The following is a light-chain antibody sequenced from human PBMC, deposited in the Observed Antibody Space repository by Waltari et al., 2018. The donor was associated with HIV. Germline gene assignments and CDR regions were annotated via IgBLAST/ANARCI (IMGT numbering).Light chain of an antibody. V-gene: IGKV3-20*01. CDR1: PSVSSSS. CDR2: GAS. CDR3: QQYGSSLFT. J-gene: IGKJ3*01. Sequence: SSRATPSVSSSSLAWYQQNPGQAPLLLIYGASSSATGIPDRFSGSGCGTDFTLTISRLEPEDFAVYYCQQYGSSLFTFGPGTKVDIK.